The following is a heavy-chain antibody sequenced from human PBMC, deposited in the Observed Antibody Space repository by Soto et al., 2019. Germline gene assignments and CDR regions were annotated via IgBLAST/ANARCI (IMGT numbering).Heavy chain of an antibody. D-gene: IGHD4-17*01. CDR1: GGTFSSYA. V-gene: IGHV1-69*01. CDR2: IIPMFGTA. Sequence: QVQLVQSGADVKKPGSSVKVSCKTSGGTFSSYAISWVRQAPGQGLEWMGGIIPMFGTANYAQKFQGIVTITADESTSTAYMKLSSLRSEDTAVYFCARGATVTTHYYYSLDVWGQWTTVTVSS. CDR3: ARGATVTTHYYYSLDV. J-gene: IGHJ6*02.